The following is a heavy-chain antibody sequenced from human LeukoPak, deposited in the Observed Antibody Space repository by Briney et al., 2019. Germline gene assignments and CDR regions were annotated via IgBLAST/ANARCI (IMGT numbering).Heavy chain of an antibody. Sequence: GWSLRLSCAASGFIFSGHAMNWVRQAPGKGLEWVANIKADEGEKYYVDSVKGRFTVSRDNARNSLYLQMSSLRAEDTAVYYCVRYYTRHSWYFDLWGRGTMVTVSS. CDR2: IKADEGEK. CDR1: GFIFSGHA. CDR3: VRYYTRHSWYFDL. J-gene: IGHJ2*01. D-gene: IGHD3-10*01. V-gene: IGHV3-7*01.